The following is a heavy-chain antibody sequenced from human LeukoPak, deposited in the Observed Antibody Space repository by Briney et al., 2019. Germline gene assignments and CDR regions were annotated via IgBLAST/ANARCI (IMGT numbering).Heavy chain of an antibody. Sequence: SETLSLTCAVYGGSFSGYYWSWIRQPPGKGLEWIGEINRSGSTNYNPSLKSRVTISVDTSKNQFSLKLSSVTAADTAVYYCARIPTQDSSGYYYPFDYWGQGTLVTVSS. CDR3: ARIPTQDSSGYYYPFDY. D-gene: IGHD3-22*01. CDR1: GGSFSGYY. V-gene: IGHV4-34*01. CDR2: INRSGST. J-gene: IGHJ4*02.